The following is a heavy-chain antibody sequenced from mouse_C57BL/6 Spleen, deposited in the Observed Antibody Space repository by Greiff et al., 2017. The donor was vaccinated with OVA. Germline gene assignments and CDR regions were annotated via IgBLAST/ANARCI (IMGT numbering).Heavy chain of an antibody. J-gene: IGHJ4*01. CDR2: IWSGGST. Sequence: VQRVESGPGLVQPSQSLSITCTVSGFSLTSYGVHWVRQSPGKGLEWLGVIWSGGSTDDNAAFISRLSISKDNSKSQVFFKMNSLQADDTAIYYCARKPVVAHYYAMDYWGQGTSVTVSS. CDR1: GFSLTSYG. CDR3: ARKPVVAHYYAMDY. D-gene: IGHD1-1*01. V-gene: IGHV2-2*01.